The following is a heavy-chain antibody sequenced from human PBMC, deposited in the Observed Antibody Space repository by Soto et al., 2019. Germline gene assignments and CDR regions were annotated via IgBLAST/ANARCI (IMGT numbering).Heavy chain of an antibody. J-gene: IGHJ6*02. Sequence: GASVKVSCKASGCTFSSYAISWVRQAPGQGLEWMGGIIPIFGTANYAQKFQGRVTITADESTSTAYMELSSLRSEDTAVYYCAETTFTDYYYYGMDVWGQGTTVTVSS. CDR3: AETTFTDYYYYGMDV. CDR2: IIPIFGTA. CDR1: GCTFSSYA. D-gene: IGHD1-7*01. V-gene: IGHV1-69*13.